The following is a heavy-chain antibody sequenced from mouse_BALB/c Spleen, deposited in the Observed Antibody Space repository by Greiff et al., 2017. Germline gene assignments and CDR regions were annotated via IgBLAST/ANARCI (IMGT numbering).Heavy chain of an antibody. CDR3: ARKKAYRYDDAMDY. J-gene: IGHJ4*01. Sequence: VKLMESGAELVKPGASVKLSCKTSGYTFTSYWIQWVKQRPGQGLGWIGEIFPGTGTTYYNEKFKGKATLTIDTSSSTAYMQLSSLTSEDSAVYFCARKKAYRYDDAMDYWGQGTSVTVSS. V-gene: IGHV1S132*01. CDR1: GYTFTSYW. CDR2: IFPGTGTT. D-gene: IGHD2-14*01.